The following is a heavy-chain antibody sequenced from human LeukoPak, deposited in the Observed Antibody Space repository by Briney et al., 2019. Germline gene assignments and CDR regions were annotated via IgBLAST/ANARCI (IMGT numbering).Heavy chain of an antibody. CDR3: ARGVGRYDILTGRLDY. CDR1: GYTFTGYY. Sequence: GASVKVSCKASGYTFTGYYMHWVRQAPGQGLEWMGWINPNSGGTNYAQKFQGRVTITADESTSTAHMELSSLKSDDTAIYYCARGVGRYDILTGRLDYWGQGTLVTVSS. CDR2: INPNSGGT. J-gene: IGHJ4*02. V-gene: IGHV1-2*02. D-gene: IGHD3-9*01.